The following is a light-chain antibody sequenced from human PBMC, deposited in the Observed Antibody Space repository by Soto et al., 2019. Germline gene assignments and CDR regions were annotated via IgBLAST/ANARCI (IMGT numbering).Light chain of an antibody. CDR2: DAS. CDR1: QTVSSSY. Sequence: IVLTQSPATLSLSPGERATLSCGASQTVSSSYLAWYQQKPGLAPRLLIYDASSRATGIPDRFSGSRSGPEFTLTINSLQSEDFAIYYCQPYNNWPLTFGGGTKV. CDR3: QPYNNWPLT. V-gene: IGKV3D-20*01. J-gene: IGKJ4*01.